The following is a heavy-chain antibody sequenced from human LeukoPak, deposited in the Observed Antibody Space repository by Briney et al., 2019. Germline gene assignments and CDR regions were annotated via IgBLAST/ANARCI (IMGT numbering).Heavy chain of an antibody. J-gene: IGHJ4*02. V-gene: IGHV4-39*01. CDR3: ARLGGYSYGYGY. D-gene: IGHD5-18*01. Sequence: GSLRLSCAASGFSFSNYAMSWVRQGPGKGLEWIGSIYYSGRTYYNPSLKSRVTISVDTSKNQFSLKLSSVTAADTAVYYCARLGGYSYGYGYWGQGTLVTVSS. CDR1: GFSFSNYA. CDR2: IYYSGRT.